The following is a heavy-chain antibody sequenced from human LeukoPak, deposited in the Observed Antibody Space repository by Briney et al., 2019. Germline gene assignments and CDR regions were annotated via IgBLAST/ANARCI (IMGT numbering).Heavy chain of an antibody. CDR2: IYHSGST. J-gene: IGHJ4*02. CDR3: ASGWCSGGACPIDY. CDR1: GYSISSGYY. Sequence: SETLSLTCTVSGYSISSGYYWGWIRQPPGKGLEWIGSIYHSGSTYYNPSLKSRVTISVDTSKNQFSLNLNSVTAADTAVYYCASGWCSGGACPIDYWGQGTLLTVSS. D-gene: IGHD2-15*01. V-gene: IGHV4-38-2*02.